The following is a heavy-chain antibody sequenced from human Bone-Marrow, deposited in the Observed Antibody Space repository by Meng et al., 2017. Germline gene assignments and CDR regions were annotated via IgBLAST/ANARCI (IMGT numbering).Heavy chain of an antibody. D-gene: IGHD3-10*01. CDR3: ARGLARRGTYYYGSGSYYTDNWFDP. J-gene: IGHJ5*02. V-gene: IGHV4-34*01. CDR1: GFTFSSYS. CDR2: INHSGST. Sequence: ESLKISCAASGFTFSSYSMNWVRQAPGKGLEWIGEINHSGSTNYNPSLKSRVTISVDTSKNQFSLKLSSVTAADTAVYYCARGLARRGTYYYGSGSYYTDNWFDPWGQGTLVTVSS.